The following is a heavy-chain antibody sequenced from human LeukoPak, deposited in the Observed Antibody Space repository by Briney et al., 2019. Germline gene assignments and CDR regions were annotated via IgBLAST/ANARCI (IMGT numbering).Heavy chain of an antibody. CDR1: GGSFSGYY. CDR2: INHSGST. Sequence: SETLSLTCAVYGGSFSGYYWSWIRQPPGKGLEWIGEINHSGSTNYNPSLKSRVTISVDTSKNQFSLKLSSVTAVDTAVYYCARGRGYCSSTSCYTGYFDYWGQGTLVTVSS. CDR3: ARGRGYCSSTSCYTGYFDY. D-gene: IGHD2-2*02. J-gene: IGHJ4*02. V-gene: IGHV4-34*01.